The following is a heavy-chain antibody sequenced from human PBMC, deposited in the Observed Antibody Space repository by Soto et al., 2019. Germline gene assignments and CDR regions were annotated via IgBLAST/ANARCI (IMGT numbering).Heavy chain of an antibody. CDR1: GFSLSTSGVG. V-gene: IGHV2-5*01. Sequence: QITLKESGPTLVKPTQTLTLTCTFSGFSLSTSGVGVGWIRQPPGKALEWLALIYWNDDKRYSPSLKSRLTISKETSKNQVVLTMTNMDPVDTATYYCAHMGGGYYDSSGSRSSGDWFDPWGQGTLVTVSS. CDR2: IYWNDDK. CDR3: AHMGGGYYDSSGSRSSGDWFDP. J-gene: IGHJ5*02. D-gene: IGHD3-22*01.